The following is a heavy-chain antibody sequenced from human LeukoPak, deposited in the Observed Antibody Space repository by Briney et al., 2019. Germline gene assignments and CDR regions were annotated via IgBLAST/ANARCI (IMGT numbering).Heavy chain of an antibody. CDR2: INPNSGDT. CDR3: AREFTGAVDF. CDR1: GYTFTGYY. Sequence: VASVKVSCKASGYTFTGYYIHWVRQAPGQGLEWMGWINPNSGDTNYAQKFQGRVTMTRDTSINKAYMELSSLRSVDTAVYYCAREFTGAVDFWGQGTLVTVSS. J-gene: IGHJ4*02. D-gene: IGHD6-19*01. V-gene: IGHV1-2*02.